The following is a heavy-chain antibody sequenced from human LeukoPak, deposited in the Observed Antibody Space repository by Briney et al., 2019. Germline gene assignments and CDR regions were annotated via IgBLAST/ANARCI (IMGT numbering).Heavy chain of an antibody. CDR1: GFTFSVYG. CDR2: ISNSGSTV. CDR3: ARVKWSSAWSGY. Sequence: GGSLRLSCAASGFTFSVYGMNWVRQAPGKELEWVSYISNSGSTVTYADSVKGRFTISRDNAKNSLYLQMSSLRVEDTAVYYCARVKWSSAWSGYWGQGVLVTVSS. J-gene: IGHJ4*02. D-gene: IGHD6-19*01. V-gene: IGHV3-48*01.